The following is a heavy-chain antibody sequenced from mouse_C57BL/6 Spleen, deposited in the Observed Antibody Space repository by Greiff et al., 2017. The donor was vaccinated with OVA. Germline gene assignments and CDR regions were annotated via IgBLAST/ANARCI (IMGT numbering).Heavy chain of an antibody. D-gene: IGHD2-3*01. Sequence: QVQLQQPGTELVKPGASVKLSCKASGYTFTSYWMHWVKQRPGQGLEWIGNINPSNGGTNYNEKFKSKATLTVDKSSSTAYMQLSSLTSEDSAVDYCARDDGYYIYAMDYWGQGTSVTVSS. J-gene: IGHJ4*01. V-gene: IGHV1-53*01. CDR1: GYTFTSYW. CDR2: INPSNGGT. CDR3: ARDDGYYIYAMDY.